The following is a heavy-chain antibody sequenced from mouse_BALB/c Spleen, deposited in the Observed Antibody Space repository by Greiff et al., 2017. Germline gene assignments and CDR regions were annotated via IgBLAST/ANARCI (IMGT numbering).Heavy chain of an antibody. Sequence: EVKLVESGGGLVKPGGSLKLSCAASGFTFSDYYMYWVRQTPEKRLEWVATISDGGSYTYYPDSVKGRFTISRDNAKNNLYLQMSSLKSEDTAMYYCARERTGDYYAMDYWGQGTSVTVSS. CDR2: ISDGGSYT. J-gene: IGHJ4*01. CDR3: ARERTGDYYAMDY. CDR1: GFTFSDYY. V-gene: IGHV5-4*02.